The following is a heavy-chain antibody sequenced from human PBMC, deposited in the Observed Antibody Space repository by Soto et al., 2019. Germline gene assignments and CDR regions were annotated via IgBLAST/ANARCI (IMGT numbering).Heavy chain of an antibody. V-gene: IGHV1-18*01. CDR2: NSAYTGNT. D-gene: IGHD6-13*01. CDR1: GYTFTSYG. Sequence: QVQLVQSGAEVKKPGASVKVSCKASGYTFTSYGISWVRQAPGQGLEWMGWNSAYTGNTNYAQKLQGRINMTTNTSTSTAHMELRSLRSDDTAVYYCARYSSSWDDFDIWGQGTMVTVSS. J-gene: IGHJ3*02. CDR3: ARYSSSWDDFDI.